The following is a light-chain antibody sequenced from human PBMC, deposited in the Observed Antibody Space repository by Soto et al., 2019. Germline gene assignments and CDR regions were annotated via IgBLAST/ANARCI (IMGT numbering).Light chain of an antibody. Sequence: EIVLTQSPATLSLSPGERATLSCRASQSVSSYLAWYQQKPGQAPRLVIYDVSSRATGVPPRFSGSGSGTDFPLTISILEPEDFAFYYCLQRSTWYTFGQGTKLEIK. V-gene: IGKV3-11*01. J-gene: IGKJ2*01. CDR3: LQRSTWYT. CDR2: DVS. CDR1: QSVSSY.